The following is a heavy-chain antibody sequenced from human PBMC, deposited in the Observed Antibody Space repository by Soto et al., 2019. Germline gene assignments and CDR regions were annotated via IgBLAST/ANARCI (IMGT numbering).Heavy chain of an antibody. CDR3: ARLIGYGGDDAFDI. CDR1: VYGFTSYW. D-gene: IGHD2-21*01. CDR2: VYPGDSDT. V-gene: IGHV5-51*01. Sequence: GESLKICCKGSVYGFTSYWIGWVRQMPGKGLELMGIVYPGDSDTRYSPSFQGQVTISADKSISTAYLQWSSLKASDTAMYYCARLIGYGGDDAFDIWGQGTMVTVSS. J-gene: IGHJ3*02.